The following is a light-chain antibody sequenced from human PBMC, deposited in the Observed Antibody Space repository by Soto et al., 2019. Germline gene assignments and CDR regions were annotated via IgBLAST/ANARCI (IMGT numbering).Light chain of an antibody. Sequence: QSVLTQPASVSGSPGQSITISCTGTSSDVGGYNYVSWYQHHPGKAPKLMIYEVTNRPSGVSNRFSGSKSGNTASLTISGLQAEDEADYYCSSYTRSNTLVLGTGTKV. CDR3: SSYTRSNTLV. CDR2: EVT. V-gene: IGLV2-14*01. J-gene: IGLJ1*01. CDR1: SSDVGGYNY.